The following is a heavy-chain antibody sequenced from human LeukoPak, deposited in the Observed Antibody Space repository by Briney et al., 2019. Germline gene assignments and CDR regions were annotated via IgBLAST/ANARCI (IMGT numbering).Heavy chain of an antibody. D-gene: IGHD2-21*02. CDR3: ARHHCGGGDCYPTYYFDY. CDR2: IYYSVTT. J-gene: IGHJ4*02. Sequence: SETLSLTCSVSGGSIGSSYWSWIRQPPGKGLEWIGYIYYSVTTNYNPSLKSRVTISVDTSKNQFSLKLNSVTAADTAVYYCARHHCGGGDCYPTYYFDYWGEGTRVPLSS. CDR1: GGSIGSSY. V-gene: IGHV4-59*08.